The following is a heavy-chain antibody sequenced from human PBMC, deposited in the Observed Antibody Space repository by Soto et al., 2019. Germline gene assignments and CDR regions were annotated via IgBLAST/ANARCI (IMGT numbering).Heavy chain of an antibody. J-gene: IGHJ6*02. V-gene: IGHV1-18*01. Sequence: ASVKVSCKASGYTFTSYGISWVRQAPGQGLEWMGWISAYNGNTNYAQKLQGRVTMTTDTSTSTAYMELRSLRSDDTAVYYCARVPGRVGSGWTWDYYYYYGMDVWGQGTTVTVSS. D-gene: IGHD6-19*01. CDR2: ISAYNGNT. CDR1: GYTFTSYG. CDR3: ARVPGRVGSGWTWDYYYYYGMDV.